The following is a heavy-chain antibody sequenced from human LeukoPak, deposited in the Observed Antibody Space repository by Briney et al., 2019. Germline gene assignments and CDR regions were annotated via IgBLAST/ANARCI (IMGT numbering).Heavy chain of an antibody. J-gene: IGHJ4*02. V-gene: IGHV1-69*01. Sequence: SVTVSLKCSGCTFSSYAISGVRQPRGQGLEWVGGSISIFGTANYAQKFQGRVTITADASTSTAYMELSSLRSEDTAVYYCASPRTDGSGSYSFFHPIYYWGQGTMVTVA. CDR2: SISIFGTA. CDR1: GCTFSSYA. D-gene: IGHD3-10*01. CDR3: ASPRTDGSGSYSFFHPIYY.